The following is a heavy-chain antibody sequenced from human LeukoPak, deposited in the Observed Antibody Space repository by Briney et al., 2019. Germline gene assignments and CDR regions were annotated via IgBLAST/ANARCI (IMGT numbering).Heavy chain of an antibody. CDR3: AKDIGSYYDY. J-gene: IGHJ4*02. V-gene: IGHV3-30*02. Sequence: GGSLRLSCAASGFTFSSNGMHWVRQVPGKGLEWVTFIQYDGSKKYYADSVKGRFTISRDSSKNTLYLEMNSLRAEDTAVYYCAKDIGSYYDYWGQGILVTVSS. CDR2: IQYDGSKK. D-gene: IGHD3-10*01. CDR1: GFTFSSNG.